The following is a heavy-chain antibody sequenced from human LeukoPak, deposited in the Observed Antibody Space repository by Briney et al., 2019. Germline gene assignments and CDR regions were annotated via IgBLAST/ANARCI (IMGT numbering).Heavy chain of an antibody. CDR3: VKRTGYSSSWYWVFDY. CDR2: ISSNGGST. D-gene: IGHD6-13*01. J-gene: IGHJ4*02. V-gene: IGHV3-64D*06. CDR1: GFTFSSYA. Sequence: PGGSLRLSCAASGFTFSSYAMSWVRQAPGKGLEYVSAISSNGGSTYYADSVKGRFTISRDNSKNTLYLQMSSLRAEDTAVYYCVKRTGYSSSWYWVFDYWGQGTLVTVSS.